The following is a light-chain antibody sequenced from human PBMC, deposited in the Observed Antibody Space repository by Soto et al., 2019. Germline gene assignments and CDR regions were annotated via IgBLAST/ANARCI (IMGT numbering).Light chain of an antibody. J-gene: IGKJ4*01. Sequence: IQLTQSPSSLSASVVDIVTITFLASQGLSSYLAWYQQKPGKAPKLLIYAASTLQTGVPSRFSGSESGTDFTLTISSLQPEDFATYYCQQVNNYPLTFGGGTKVDIK. V-gene: IGKV1-9*01. CDR1: QGLSSY. CDR3: QQVNNYPLT. CDR2: AAS.